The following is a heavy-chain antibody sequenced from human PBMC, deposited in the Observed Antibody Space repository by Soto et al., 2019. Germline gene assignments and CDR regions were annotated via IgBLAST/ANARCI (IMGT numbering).Heavy chain of an antibody. Sequence: GGSPDLSCAASGFTFGNNAMIWVRQAPGKGLEWVSAISGSGESTYYSDSVKGRFTLSRDNSKNTLCLQMNSLRAEDTAVYFCVRESQSYYDSGGYHYYFDQWGQGTLVTVSS. CDR1: GFTFGNNA. D-gene: IGHD3-22*01. CDR2: ISGSGEST. V-gene: IGHV3-23*01. CDR3: VRESQSYYDSGGYHYYFDQ. J-gene: IGHJ4*02.